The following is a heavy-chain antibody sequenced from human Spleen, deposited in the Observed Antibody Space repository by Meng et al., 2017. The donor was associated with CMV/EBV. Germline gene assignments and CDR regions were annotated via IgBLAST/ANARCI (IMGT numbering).Heavy chain of an antibody. J-gene: IGHJ6*02. V-gene: IGHV3-48*04. Sequence: GESLKISCAASGFTFSSYSMNWVRQAPGKGLEWVSYISSSSSTIYYADSVKGRFTISRDNAKNSLYLQMNSLRAEDTAVYYCARTIVVVPADAPAMDVWGQGTTVTVSS. D-gene: IGHD2-2*01. CDR1: GFTFSSYS. CDR3: ARTIVVVPADAPAMDV. CDR2: ISSSSSTI.